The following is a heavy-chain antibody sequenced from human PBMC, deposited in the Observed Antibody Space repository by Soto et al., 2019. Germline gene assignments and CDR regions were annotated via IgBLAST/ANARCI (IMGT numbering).Heavy chain of an antibody. CDR2: IYHTGDT. Sequence: QVQLQQSGPGLVKPSETLSLTCTVSSGPSRSHNWGWIRQPLGGGLAWIGYIYHTGDTRYNPSISSLVTISADTSTNPISLTLRSVTAADTAVYYCVRQGIGDLHGLVDVWGQGTRVSVSS. CDR3: VRQGIGDLHGLVDV. V-gene: IGHV4-59*08. D-gene: IGHD3-10*01. CDR1: SGPSRSHN. J-gene: IGHJ6*02.